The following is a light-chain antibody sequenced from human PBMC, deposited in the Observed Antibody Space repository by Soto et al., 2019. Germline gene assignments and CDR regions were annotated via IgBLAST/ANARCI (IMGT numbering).Light chain of an antibody. CDR1: SSHVGGYND. CDR3: SSYTSTSTLLV. Sequence: QSALTQPASVSGSPGQSVTISCTGTSSHVGGYNDVSWYQQHPGKAPNLMIYEVSNRPSGVSNRFSGSKSDNTASLTISGLQAEDEADYSCSSYTSTSTLLVFGGGTKLTVL. V-gene: IGLV2-14*01. J-gene: IGLJ2*01. CDR2: EVS.